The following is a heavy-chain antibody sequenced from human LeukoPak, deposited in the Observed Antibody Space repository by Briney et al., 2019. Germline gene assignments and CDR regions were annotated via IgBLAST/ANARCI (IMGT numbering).Heavy chain of an antibody. V-gene: IGHV3-30*18. D-gene: IGHD4-17*01. CDR3: AKVDYGDSWFFDL. CDR1: GLTFSNYG. Sequence: PGRSLRLSCVASGLTFSNYGMHWVRQAPGKGREWLAGISYDGGKKYYADSVRGRFTLSRDNSRNTLYLQMNSLRTDDTAVYYCAKVDYGDSWFFDLWGRGTLVSVSS. CDR2: ISYDGGKK. J-gene: IGHJ2*01.